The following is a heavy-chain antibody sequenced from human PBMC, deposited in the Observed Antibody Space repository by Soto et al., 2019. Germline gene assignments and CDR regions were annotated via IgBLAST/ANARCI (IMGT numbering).Heavy chain of an antibody. D-gene: IGHD6-19*01. CDR3: ARASGRAGPEYYFDY. Sequence: PGGSLRLSCAASGFIFSNYVMSWVRQAPGKGLEWVSSISGATGTTYYADSVQGRFTISRDNSRNTLYLQMNSLRAEDTAVYYCARASGRAGPEYYFDYWGQGTPVTVSS. J-gene: IGHJ4*02. V-gene: IGHV3-23*01. CDR1: GFIFSNYV. CDR2: ISGATGTT.